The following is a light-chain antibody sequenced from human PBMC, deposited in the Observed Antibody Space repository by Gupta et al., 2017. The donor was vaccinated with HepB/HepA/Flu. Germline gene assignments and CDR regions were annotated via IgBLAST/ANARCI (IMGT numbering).Light chain of an antibody. CDR3: SSYTSSSTVI. V-gene: IGLV2-14*01. CDR1: SSDVGGYHY. J-gene: IGLJ2*01. Sequence: SALTQPPSVSGSPGPPITISCTATSSDVGGYHYVSWYQQHPGKAPKLMIYDVRDRPSGVSNRFSGSKSGNTASLTISGLQAEDEADYYCSSYTSSSTVIFGGGTRLTVL. CDR2: DVR.